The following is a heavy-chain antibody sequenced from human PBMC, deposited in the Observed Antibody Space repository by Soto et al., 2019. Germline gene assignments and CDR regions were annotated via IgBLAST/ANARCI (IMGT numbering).Heavy chain of an antibody. V-gene: IGHV4-61*01. D-gene: IGHD6-19*01. CDR2: IYYSGST. CDR3: ARDDQVAGLDY. Sequence: SETLSLTCTVSGGSVSSSSYYGSWIRQPPGKGLEWIGYIYYSGSTNYNPSLKSRVTISVDTSKNQFSLKLSSVTAADTAVYYCARDDQVAGLDYWGQGTLVTVSS. CDR1: GGSVSSSSYY. J-gene: IGHJ4*02.